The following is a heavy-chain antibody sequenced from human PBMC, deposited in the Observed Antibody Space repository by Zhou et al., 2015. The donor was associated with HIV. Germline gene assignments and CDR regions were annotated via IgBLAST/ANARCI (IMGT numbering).Heavy chain of an antibody. J-gene: IGHJ4*02. CDR1: GFTFSYYW. V-gene: IGHV3-74*02. CDR3: ARGLIGASVGHDY. Sequence: EVQLVESGGDSVHPGGSLRLSCTASGFTFSYYWMHWVRQVPEKGLVWVSRIDNDASRTDYADSVKGRFTISRDNAKSTLYLQMNSLRGEDTAMYYCARGLIGASVGHDYWGQGTLVTVSS. CDR2: IDNDASRT. D-gene: IGHD2-21*01.